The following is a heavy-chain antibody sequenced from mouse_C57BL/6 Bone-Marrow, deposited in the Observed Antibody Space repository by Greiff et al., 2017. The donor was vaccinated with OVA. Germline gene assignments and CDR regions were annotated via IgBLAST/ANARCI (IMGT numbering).Heavy chain of an antibody. V-gene: IGHV14-1*01. J-gene: IGHJ3*01. D-gene: IGHD2-1*01. CDR3: TTDGNYGDWFAY. CDR2: IDPEDGDT. Sequence: VQLQQSGAELVRPGASVKLSCTASGFNIKDYYMHWVKQRPERGLEWIGRIDPEDGDTEYAPKFQGKATMTADTSSNTAYLQLSSLTSEDTAVYYCTTDGNYGDWFAYWGQGTLVTVSA. CDR1: GFNIKDYY.